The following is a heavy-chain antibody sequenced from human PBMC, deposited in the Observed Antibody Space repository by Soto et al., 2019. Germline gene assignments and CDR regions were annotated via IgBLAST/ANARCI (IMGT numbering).Heavy chain of an antibody. CDR1: GGSISSVGHY. D-gene: IGHD4-17*01. CDR2: IYYSGST. CDR3: ARPANTVADHFDL. V-gene: IGHV4-31*03. Sequence: SETLSLTCSVSGGSISSVGHYWTWIRQQPGKGLEWIGYIYYSGSTDYNPSLKSRVTISVDRSKNQFSLNLSSATASDTAIYYCARPANTVADHFDLWGQGTPVTVSS. J-gene: IGHJ4*02.